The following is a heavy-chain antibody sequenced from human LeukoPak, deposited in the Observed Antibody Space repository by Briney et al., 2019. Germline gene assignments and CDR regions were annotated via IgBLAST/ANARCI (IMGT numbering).Heavy chain of an antibody. J-gene: IGHJ3*02. CDR1: GFSFSSYA. V-gene: IGHV3-23*01. CDR2: ISSRSDGT. D-gene: IGHD2-21*01. Sequence: GGSLRLSCAASGFSFSSYAMSWVRQAPGKGLEWVSAISSRSDGTWNVDSVRGRFTISRDNSKNTLYLQMNSLRAEDTALYYCVRDRRFHDDVVDIWAQATMVTVSS. CDR3: VRDRRFHDDVVDI.